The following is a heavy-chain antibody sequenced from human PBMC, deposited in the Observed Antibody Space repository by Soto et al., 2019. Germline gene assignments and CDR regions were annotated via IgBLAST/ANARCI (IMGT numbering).Heavy chain of an antibody. CDR2: ISGSGGST. D-gene: IGHD6-13*01. V-gene: IGHV3-23*01. CDR1: GFTFSSYA. J-gene: IGHJ4*02. Sequence: GGSLRLSCAASGFTFSSYAMSWVRQAPGKGLEWVSTISGSGGSTYYADSVKGHFTISRDNSKNTLYLQMNSLRAEDTAVYYCASLKGIAAAVDYWGQGTLVTVSS. CDR3: ASLKGIAAAVDY.